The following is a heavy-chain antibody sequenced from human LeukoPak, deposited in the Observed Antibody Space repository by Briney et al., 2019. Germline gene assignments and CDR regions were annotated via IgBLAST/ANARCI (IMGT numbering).Heavy chain of an antibody. D-gene: IGHD3-16*02. Sequence: ASVKVSCKASGYTFTGYYMHWVRPAPGQRLEWMGWINPNSGGTNYAQKFQGRVTKTRDTPISTAYIELRKLRTDDTAVYYCARGKITFGGVIVPTDYWGQGTLVTVSS. CDR2: INPNSGGT. CDR1: GYTFTGYY. J-gene: IGHJ4*02. V-gene: IGHV1-2*02. CDR3: ARGKITFGGVIVPTDY.